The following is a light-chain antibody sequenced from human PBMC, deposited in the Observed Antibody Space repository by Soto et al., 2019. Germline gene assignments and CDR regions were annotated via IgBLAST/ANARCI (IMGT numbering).Light chain of an antibody. CDR2: EVS. CDR3: CSYTYTSTHV. CDR1: SSDVGGYNY. V-gene: IGLV2-14*01. J-gene: IGLJ1*01. Sequence: QSALTQPASVSGSPAQSITISCTGTSSDVGGYNYVSWYQHHPGKAPKLIIYEVSYRPSGVSNRFSGSKSGNTASLTISGLQADDEADYYCCSYTYTSTHVFGNGTKLTVL.